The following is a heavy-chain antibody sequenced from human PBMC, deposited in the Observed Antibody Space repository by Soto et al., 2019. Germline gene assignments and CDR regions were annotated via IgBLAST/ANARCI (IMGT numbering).Heavy chain of an antibody. J-gene: IGHJ1*01. Sequence: ASVKVSCKASGGTFSSYAISWVRQAPGQGLEWMGGIIPIFGTANYAQKFQGRVTITADESTSTAYMELSSLRSEDTAVYYCARGPPDSSGYYTAEYFQHWGQGTLVTVSS. CDR3: ARGPPDSSGYYTAEYFQH. D-gene: IGHD3-22*01. V-gene: IGHV1-69*13. CDR2: IIPIFGTA. CDR1: GGTFSSYA.